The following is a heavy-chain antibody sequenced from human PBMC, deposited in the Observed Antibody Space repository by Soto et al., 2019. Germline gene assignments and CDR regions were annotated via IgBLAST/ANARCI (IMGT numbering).Heavy chain of an antibody. Sequence: GGSLRLSCAASGFSFDDYDMHWVRQAPGKGLEWVSSISWNSGGIAYADSVKGRFTISRDNAKNSLYLLMNSLRAEDTAFYYCAKGIAWREDSYYYMDVWGKGTTVTVSS. CDR3: AKGIAWREDSYYYMDV. CDR2: ISWNSGGI. D-gene: IGHD6-13*01. J-gene: IGHJ6*03. CDR1: GFSFDDYD. V-gene: IGHV3-9*01.